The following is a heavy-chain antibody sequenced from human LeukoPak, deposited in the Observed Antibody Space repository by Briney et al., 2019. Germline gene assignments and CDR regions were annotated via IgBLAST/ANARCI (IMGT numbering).Heavy chain of an antibody. D-gene: IGHD6-19*01. CDR2: INPNSGGT. CDR1: GYTFTGYY. CDR3: ARDGLIAVAGFDY. J-gene: IGHJ4*02. V-gene: IGHV1-2*04. Sequence: GASVKVSCKASGYTFTGYYMHWVRQAPGQGLEWMGWINPNSGGTNYAQKFQGWVTMTRETSISTAYMELSRLRSDDTAVYYCARDGLIAVAGFDYWGQGTLVTVSS.